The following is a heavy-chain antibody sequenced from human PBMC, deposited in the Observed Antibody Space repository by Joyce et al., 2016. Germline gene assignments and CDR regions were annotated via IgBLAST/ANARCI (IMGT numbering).Heavy chain of an antibody. Sequence: QVQLVESVGGVVQPGRSLRLSCTASGFIFGRNGMHWVRQAHGKGLEWMAFISHDSTIIYYADSVKGRLTISRDNSENAVYVQSSDLKTEDTAVYYCARDGGPLDYWGQGALVTVSS. J-gene: IGHJ4*02. CDR2: ISHDSTII. CDR3: ARDGGPLDY. D-gene: IGHD3-16*01. V-gene: IGHV3-30-3*01. CDR1: GFIFGRNG.